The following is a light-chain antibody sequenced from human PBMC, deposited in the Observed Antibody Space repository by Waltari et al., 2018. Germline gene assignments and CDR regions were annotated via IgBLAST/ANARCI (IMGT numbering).Light chain of an antibody. V-gene: IGLV2-11*01. J-gene: IGLJ3*02. CDR1: TSDVGGYNY. CDR3: CSFAGTYTWV. Sequence: SALTQPRSVSGSPGQSVTISCTGTTSDVGGYNYVSWYQHHPGKAPKLMIFDVTPRPSGVPDRFSGSKSANTASLTISGLQAEDEADYYCCSFAGTYTWVFGGGTKVTGL. CDR2: DVT.